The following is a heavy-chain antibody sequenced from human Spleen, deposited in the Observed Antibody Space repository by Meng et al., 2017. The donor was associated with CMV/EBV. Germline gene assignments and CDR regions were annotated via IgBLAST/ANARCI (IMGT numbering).Heavy chain of an antibody. CDR1: GYTFDDYA. V-gene: IGHV3-20*04. CDR2: INRNGGTT. D-gene: IGHD1-26*01. CDR3: ARGGGMSDY. Sequence: GESLKISCAASGYTFDDYAMSWVRQGPGKGLEWVAGINRNGGTTSYADSVTGRFTIFRDNAKHSLYLQMNSLRAEDTAVYYCARGGGMSDYWGQGTLVTVSS. J-gene: IGHJ4*02.